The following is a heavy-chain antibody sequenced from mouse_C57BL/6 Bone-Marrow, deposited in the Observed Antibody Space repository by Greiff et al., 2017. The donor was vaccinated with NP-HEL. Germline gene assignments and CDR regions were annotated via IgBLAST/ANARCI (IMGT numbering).Heavy chain of an antibody. Sequence: QVQLQQSGAELARPGASVKLSCKASGYTFTSYGISWVKQRTGQGLEWIGMIHPNSGSTNYNEKFKSKATLTVDKSSSTAYMQLSSLTSEDSAVYYCARSGPWFAYWGQGTLVTVSA. CDR2: IHPNSGST. CDR1: GYTFTSYG. CDR3: ARSGPWFAY. V-gene: IGHV1-81*01. D-gene: IGHD3-1*01. J-gene: IGHJ3*01.